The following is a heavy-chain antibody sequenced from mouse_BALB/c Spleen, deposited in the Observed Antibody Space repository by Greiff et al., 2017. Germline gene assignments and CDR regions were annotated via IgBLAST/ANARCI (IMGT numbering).Heavy chain of an antibody. J-gene: IGHJ2*01. CDR1: GYTFTSYY. V-gene: IGHV1S81*02. CDR2: INPSNGGT. D-gene: IGHD2-2*01. CDR3: TRGNGYYLDY. Sequence: QVQLQQSGAELVKPGASVKLSCKASGYTFTSYYMYWVKQRPGQGLEWIGEINPSNGGTNFNEKFKSKATLTVDKSSSTAYMQLSSLTSEDSAVYYCTRGNGYYLDYWGQGTTLTVSS.